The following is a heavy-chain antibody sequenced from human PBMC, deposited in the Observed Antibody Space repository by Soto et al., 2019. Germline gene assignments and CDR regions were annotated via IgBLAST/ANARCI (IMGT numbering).Heavy chain of an antibody. CDR3: AAGGGLPRYY. CDR1: GGSISSGGYY. D-gene: IGHD5-12*01. V-gene: IGHV4-30-2*01. J-gene: IGHJ4*02. CDR2: IYHSGST. Sequence: SETLSLTCTVSGGSISSGGYYWSWIRQHPGKGLEWIGYIYHSGSTYYNPSLKSRVTISVDRSKNQFSLKLSSVTAADTAVYYCAAGGGLPRYYWGQGTLVTVSS.